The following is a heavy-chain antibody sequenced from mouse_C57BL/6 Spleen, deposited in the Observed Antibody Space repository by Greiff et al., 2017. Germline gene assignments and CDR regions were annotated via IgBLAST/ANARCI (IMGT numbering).Heavy chain of an antibody. J-gene: IGHJ4*01. CDR3: TRATVVAPYAMDY. CDR1: GYTFTDYE. CDR2: IDPETGGT. D-gene: IGHD1-1*01. Sequence: QVQLKESGAELVRPGASVTLSCKASGYTFTDYEMHWVKQTPVHGLEWIGAIDPETGGTAYNQKFKGKAILTADKSSSTAYMELRSLTSEDSAGYYCTRATVVAPYAMDYWGQGTSVTVSS. V-gene: IGHV1-15*01.